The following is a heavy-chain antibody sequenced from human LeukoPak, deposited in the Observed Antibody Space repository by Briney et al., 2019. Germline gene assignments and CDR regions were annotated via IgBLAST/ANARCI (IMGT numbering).Heavy chain of an antibody. J-gene: IGHJ5*02. CDR1: GDTVSSSSVA. CDR2: TYYRSKWYN. D-gene: IGHD3-10*02. V-gene: IGHV6-1*01. Sequence: SQTLSLTCAISGDTVSSSSVAWNWIRQSPWRGLEWLGRTYYRSKWYNDYAVSVKSRLTINPDTSKNQFSLQLNSVTPADTAVFYCARARYYVESTGVYGFVFDPWGQGTLVTVSS. CDR3: ARARYYVESTGVYGFVFDP.